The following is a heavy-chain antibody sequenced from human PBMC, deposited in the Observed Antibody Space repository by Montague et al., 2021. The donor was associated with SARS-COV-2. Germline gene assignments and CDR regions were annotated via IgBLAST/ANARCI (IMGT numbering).Heavy chain of an antibody. Sequence: SETLSLTCTVSGGSIRSYYCSWIRMPPRQGLELVGFVYYSCSTNSNSYLALKVPISVDTSKNQFSLNLTPVTAADTAVYYCARGEILTANSGYIYHGMDVWGQGTTVTVSS. CDR1: GGSIRSYY. CDR2: VYYSCST. D-gene: IGHD3-9*01. CDR3: ARGEILTANSGYIYHGMDV. V-gene: IGHV4-59*01. J-gene: IGHJ6*02.